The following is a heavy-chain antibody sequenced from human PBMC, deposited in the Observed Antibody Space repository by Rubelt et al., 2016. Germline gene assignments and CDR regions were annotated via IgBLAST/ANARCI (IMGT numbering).Heavy chain of an antibody. CDR3: ATFLGTNDY. V-gene: IGHV4-34*01. J-gene: IGHJ4*02. D-gene: IGHD7-27*01. Sequence: QVQLQQWGAGLLKPSETLSLTCAVYGGSFSGYYWSWIRQPPGKGLEWIGEINHSGSTNYNPSLKRRVIMSVDTSKNQFSLKRSSGTAADTAVYYCATFLGTNDYWGQGTLVTVSS. CDR2: INHSGST. CDR1: GGSFSGYY.